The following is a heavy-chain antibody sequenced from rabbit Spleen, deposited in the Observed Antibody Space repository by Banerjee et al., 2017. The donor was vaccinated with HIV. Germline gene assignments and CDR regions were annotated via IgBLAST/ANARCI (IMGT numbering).Heavy chain of an antibody. CDR2: IYGGDGSST. J-gene: IGHJ6*01. V-gene: IGHV1S45*01. D-gene: IGHD4-1*01. CDR1: GFDFSSSYY. Sequence: QEQLEESGGDLVKPEGSLTLTCTASGFDFSSSYYMCWVRQAPGKGLEWIGCIYGGDGSSTAYANWAKGRFTISKTSSTTVPLQMTSLTGADTATYFCARDLAGVIGWNFGWWGQGTLVTVS. CDR3: ARDLAGVIGWNFGW.